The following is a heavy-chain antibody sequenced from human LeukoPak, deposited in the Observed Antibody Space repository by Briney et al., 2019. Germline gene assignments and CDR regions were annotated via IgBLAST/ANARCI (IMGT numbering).Heavy chain of an antibody. D-gene: IGHD1-14*01. Sequence: SETLSLTCTVFGGSISNYYWYWMRQPPGKGLEWIAYTYYSGNPNYNPSLKSRATISVGTSKNQFSLKLSSVTAADTAVYYCAKGGPEASAGLSWFDPWGQGTLVTVSS. J-gene: IGHJ5*02. V-gene: IGHV4-59*01. CDR1: GGSISNYY. CDR2: TYYSGNP. CDR3: AKGGPEASAGLSWFDP.